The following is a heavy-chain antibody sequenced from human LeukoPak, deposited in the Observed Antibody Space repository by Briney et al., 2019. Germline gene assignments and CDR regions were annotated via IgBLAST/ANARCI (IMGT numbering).Heavy chain of an antibody. J-gene: IGHJ4*02. CDR2: IYYSGST. V-gene: IGHV4-39*01. CDR1: GGSISSSGYY. Sequence: PSETLSLTCTVSGGSISSSGYYWGWIRQPPGKGLEWIGSIYYSGSTYYNPSLKSRVTISVDTSKSQFSLNLSFVTAAGTAVYYCARQYGPIDYWGQGTLVTVSS. CDR3: ARQYGPIDY. D-gene: IGHD4-17*01.